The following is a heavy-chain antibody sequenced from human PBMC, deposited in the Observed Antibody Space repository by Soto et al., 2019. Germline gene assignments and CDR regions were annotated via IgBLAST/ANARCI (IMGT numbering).Heavy chain of an antibody. CDR3: ARSHENEGLYYYYGMDV. V-gene: IGHV1-2*04. CDR2: INPNSGGT. J-gene: IGHJ6*02. CDR1: GYTFTGYY. Sequence: ASVKVSCKASGYTFTGYYMHWVRQAPGQGLEWMGWINPNSGGTNYAQKFQGWVTMTRDTSISTAYMELSRLRSDDTAVYYCARSHENEGLYYYYGMDVWGQGTTVTVS.